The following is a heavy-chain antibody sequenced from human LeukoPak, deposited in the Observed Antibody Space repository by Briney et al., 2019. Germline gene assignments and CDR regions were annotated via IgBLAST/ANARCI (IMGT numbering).Heavy chain of an antibody. CDR2: IYPGDSDT. D-gene: IGHD5-12*01. CDR1: GYSFSNYW. V-gene: IGHV5-51*01. J-gene: IGHJ4*02. Sequence: GESLKISCKASGYSFSNYWIGWVRQMPGKGLEWMGIIYPGDSDTRYSPSFQGQVTISADKSITTVSLQWSRLKASDSAIYYCARLDGGYGDYWGQGTLVTVSS. CDR3: ARLDGGYGDY.